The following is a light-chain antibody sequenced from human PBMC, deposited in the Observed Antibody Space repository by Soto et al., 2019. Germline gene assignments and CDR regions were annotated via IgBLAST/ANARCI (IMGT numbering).Light chain of an antibody. Sequence: EIVLTQSPGTLSLSPWERATLSCKASQSVSSSYLAWYQQKPGQAPRPIIYGASSRATGIPDRFSGSGSGTDFTLTISRLEPEDFAVYYCQQYGSSPRTFGQGTKVDIK. CDR1: QSVSSSY. CDR2: GAS. CDR3: QQYGSSPRT. J-gene: IGKJ1*01. V-gene: IGKV3-20*01.